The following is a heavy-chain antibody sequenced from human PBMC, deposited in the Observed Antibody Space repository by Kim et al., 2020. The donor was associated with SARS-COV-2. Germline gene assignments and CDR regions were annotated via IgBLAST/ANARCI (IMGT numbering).Heavy chain of an antibody. D-gene: IGHD4-4*01. J-gene: IGHJ4*02. CDR3: ARVTTITAPFYDY. V-gene: IGHV3-23*01. Sequence: CADSVQGRFTISRDNAKNALNLEMNSLRAEDTALYYCARVTTITAPFYDYWGRGTLVTVSS.